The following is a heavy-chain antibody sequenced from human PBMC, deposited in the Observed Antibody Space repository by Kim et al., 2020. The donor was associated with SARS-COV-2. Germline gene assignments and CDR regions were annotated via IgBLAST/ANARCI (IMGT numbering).Heavy chain of an antibody. J-gene: IGHJ4*01. CDR2: INTNGGTT. D-gene: IGHD3-16*01. CDR1: GFTFTRHY. Sequence: ASVKVSCKASGFTFTRHYMHWVRQAPGQGLEWVGLINTNGGTTTYAQKFQGRVAMTRDTSTSTVYLEVSSLRSEDTAVYYCVRDPSDADDYVRGDYFDYW. V-gene: IGHV1-46*01. CDR3: VRDPSDADDYVRGDYFDY.